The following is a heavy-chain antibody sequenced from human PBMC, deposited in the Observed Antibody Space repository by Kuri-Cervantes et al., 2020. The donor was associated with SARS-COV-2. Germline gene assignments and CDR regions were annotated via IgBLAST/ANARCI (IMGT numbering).Heavy chain of an antibody. Sequence: SVKVSCKASGGTFSSYTISWVRQAPGQGLVWMGRIIPILGIANYAQKFQGRVTITADKSTSTAYMELSSLRSEDTAVYYCAADMAYCGGDCYSNYYYYYGMDVWGQGTTVTVSS. V-gene: IGHV1-69*02. D-gene: IGHD2-21*02. J-gene: IGHJ6*02. CDR1: GGTFSSYT. CDR3: AADMAYCGGDCYSNYYYYYGMDV. CDR2: IIPILGIA.